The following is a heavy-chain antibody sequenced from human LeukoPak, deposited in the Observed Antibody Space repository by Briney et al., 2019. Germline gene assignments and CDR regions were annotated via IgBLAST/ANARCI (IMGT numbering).Heavy chain of an antibody. Sequence: GGSLRLSCAASGFTFSSYWMHWVRHVPGKGLMWVSRVRSDGAGPTYAASVKGRFTTSRDSAKNTLYLQMNSLRVEDTAVYYCARSTSGTYDYWGQGTSVIVSS. CDR1: GFTFSSYW. CDR3: ARSTSGTYDY. D-gene: IGHD1-26*01. CDR2: VRSDGAGP. J-gene: IGHJ4*02. V-gene: IGHV3-74*03.